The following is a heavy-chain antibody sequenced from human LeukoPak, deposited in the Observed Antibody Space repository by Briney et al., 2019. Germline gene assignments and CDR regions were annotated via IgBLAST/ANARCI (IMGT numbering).Heavy chain of an antibody. J-gene: IGHJ4*02. D-gene: IGHD1-26*01. Sequence: VSVKVSCKASGYTFTSYGIIWVRQAPGQGLEWMGWISTYNANTNYAQKLQGRVTMTTDTSTSTAYMELRSLRSDDTAVYNCATDSGTYQFDYWGQGTLVTVSS. CDR1: GYTFTSYG. CDR3: ATDSGTYQFDY. CDR2: ISTYNANT. V-gene: IGHV1-18*01.